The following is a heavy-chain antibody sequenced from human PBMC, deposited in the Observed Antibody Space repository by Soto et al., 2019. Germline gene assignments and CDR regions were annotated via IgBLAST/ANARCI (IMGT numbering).Heavy chain of an antibody. J-gene: IGHJ4*02. CDR3: AGQLGYYDY. Sequence: SETLSLTCTVSGGSISSSVQYWGWIRQPPGKGLDWIGTIHYGGSTYYNPSLKSRVTISVDTSKNQFSLNLGSVTAADSAVYFCAGQLGYYDYWGQGTLVTVSS. CDR2: IHYGGST. V-gene: IGHV4-39*01. CDR1: GGSISSSVQY. D-gene: IGHD3-16*01.